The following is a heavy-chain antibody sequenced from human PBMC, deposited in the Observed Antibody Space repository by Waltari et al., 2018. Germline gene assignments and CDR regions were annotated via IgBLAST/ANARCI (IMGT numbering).Heavy chain of an antibody. Sequence: QVQLVESGGGVVQPGRSLRLSCAASGFTFSSYGMHWVRQAPGKGLEWVAVIWYDGSNKYYADSVKGRFTISRDNSKNTLYLQMNSLRAEDTAMYYCAKDLGGYSSSWYEAGTDYWGQGTLVTVSS. CDR3: AKDLGGYSSSWYEAGTDY. V-gene: IGHV3-30*18. D-gene: IGHD6-13*01. CDR2: IWYDGSNK. CDR1: GFTFSSYG. J-gene: IGHJ4*02.